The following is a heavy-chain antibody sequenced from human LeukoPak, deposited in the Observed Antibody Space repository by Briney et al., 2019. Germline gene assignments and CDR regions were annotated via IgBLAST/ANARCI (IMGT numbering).Heavy chain of an antibody. Sequence: ASVKVSCKASGYTFTGYYMHWVRQAPGQGLEWMGWINPNSGGTNYAQKFQGRVTMTRDTSISTAYMELSRLRSDDTAVYYCARDWGSRYSSGYSGSVFDYWGQGTLVTVPS. V-gene: IGHV1-2*02. CDR3: ARDWGSRYSSGYSGSVFDY. D-gene: IGHD3-22*01. J-gene: IGHJ4*02. CDR1: GYTFTGYY. CDR2: INPNSGGT.